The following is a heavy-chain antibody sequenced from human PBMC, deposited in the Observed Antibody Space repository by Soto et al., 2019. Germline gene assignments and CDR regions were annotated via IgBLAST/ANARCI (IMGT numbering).Heavy chain of an antibody. Sequence: EVQLVESGGGLVQPGRSLRLSCAASGFTFDDYAMHWVRQAPGKGLEWVSGISWNSGSIGYADSVKGRFTISRDNAKNSLYLQMNSLRAEDTALYYCAKWAGSSGFDYWGQGTQVTVSS. CDR3: AKWAGSSGFDY. J-gene: IGHJ4*02. V-gene: IGHV3-9*01. D-gene: IGHD6-19*01. CDR2: ISWNSGSI. CDR1: GFTFDDYA.